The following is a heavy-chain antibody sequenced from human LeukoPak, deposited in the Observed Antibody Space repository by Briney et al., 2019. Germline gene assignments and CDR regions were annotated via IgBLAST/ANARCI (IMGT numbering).Heavy chain of an antibody. D-gene: IGHD5-18*01. CDR2: IYYSGST. V-gene: IGHV4-31*03. CDR1: GGSISSGGYY. CDR3: ARDISSYGYLTYWFDP. J-gene: IGHJ5*02. Sequence: SETLSLTCTVSGGSISSGGYYWSWIRQHPGKGLEWIGYIYYSGSTYYNPSLKSRVTISVDTSKNQFSLKLSSVAAADTAVYYCARDISSYGYLTYWFDPWGQGTLVTVSS.